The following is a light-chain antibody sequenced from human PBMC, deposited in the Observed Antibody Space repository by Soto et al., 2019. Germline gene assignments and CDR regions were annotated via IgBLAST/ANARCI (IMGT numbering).Light chain of an antibody. Sequence: HSALTQPASVSGSPGQSMTISCTGTSGDIGSYNRVSWYQQHPGKAPKLIIYEVTDRPSGVSNRFSGSKSGNTASLTISGLQAEDEAEYYCSSYTNINTRACVFGTGTKV. CDR3: SSYTNINTRACV. V-gene: IGLV2-14*01. CDR1: SGDIGSYNR. J-gene: IGLJ1*01. CDR2: EVT.